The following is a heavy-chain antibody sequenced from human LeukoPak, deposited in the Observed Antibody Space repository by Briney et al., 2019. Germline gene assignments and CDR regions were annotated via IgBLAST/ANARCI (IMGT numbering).Heavy chain of an antibody. CDR1: GFTFSDYY. V-gene: IGHV3-11*01. CDR2: ISSSGSTI. J-gene: IGHJ6*02. D-gene: IGHD5-24*01. Sequence: GGSLRLSCAASGFTFSDYYMSWIRQAPGKGLEWVSYISSSGSTIYYADSVKGRFTISRDNAKNSLYLQMNSLRAEDTAVYYCARERRDGYSNYYYYGMDVWGQGTTVTVSS. CDR3: ARERRDGYSNYYYYGMDV.